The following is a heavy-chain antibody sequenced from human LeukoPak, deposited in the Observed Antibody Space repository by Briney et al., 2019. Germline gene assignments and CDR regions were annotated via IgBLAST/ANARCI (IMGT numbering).Heavy chain of an antibody. Sequence: GGSLRLSCAASGFTVSSTYMSWVRQAPGKGLEWVSLIYTGGNTYYADSVKGRFTLSRDNSKNTVYLQMNSLRVEDTAVYYCAKAYYGDYYDYWGQGTLVTVSS. CDR3: AKAYYGDYYDY. CDR1: GFTVSSTY. D-gene: IGHD3-3*01. J-gene: IGHJ4*02. CDR2: IYTGGNT. V-gene: IGHV3-66*01.